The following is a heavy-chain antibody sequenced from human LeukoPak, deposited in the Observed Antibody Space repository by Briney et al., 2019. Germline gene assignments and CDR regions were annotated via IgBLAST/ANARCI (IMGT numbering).Heavy chain of an antibody. CDR3: ARVSDSNWNYEDY. Sequence: SETLSLTCTVSGGSISNYYWSWIRQPPGKGLEWIAYINYSGSTNYNPSLKSRVTISVDTSKNHFSLTLSSVTAADTAVYYCARVSDSNWNYEDYWGQGTLVTVSS. D-gene: IGHD1-7*01. CDR1: GGSISNYY. CDR2: INYSGST. J-gene: IGHJ4*02. V-gene: IGHV4-59*01.